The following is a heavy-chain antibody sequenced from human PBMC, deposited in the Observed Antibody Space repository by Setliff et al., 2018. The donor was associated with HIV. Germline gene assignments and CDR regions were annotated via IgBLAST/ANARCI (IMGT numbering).Heavy chain of an antibody. D-gene: IGHD3-10*01. Sequence: SETLSLTCTVSGGSISSNSYYWGWVRQSPGKGLEWTGVIYYRGSAYYNLSLQSRVTLSVDTSKNSFSLHLTSVTAADTAVYFCARARGPPLPVLDFWGPGTLVTVSS. CDR1: GGSISSNSYY. J-gene: IGHJ4*02. V-gene: IGHV4-39*07. CDR3: ARARGPPLPVLDF. CDR2: IYYRGSA.